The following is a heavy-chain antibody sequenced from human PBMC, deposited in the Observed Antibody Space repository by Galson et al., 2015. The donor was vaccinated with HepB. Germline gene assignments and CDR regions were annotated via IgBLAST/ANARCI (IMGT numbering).Heavy chain of an antibody. CDR3: ARDNQNFKDTAMVLLAPYY. J-gene: IGHJ4*02. Sequence: SVKVSCKASGYTFTSYGISWVRQAPGQGLEWMGGIIPIFGTANYAQKFQGRVTITADESTSTAYMELSSLRSEDTAVYYCARDNQNFKDTAMVLLAPYYWGQGTLVTVSS. CDR1: GYTFTSYG. D-gene: IGHD5-18*01. V-gene: IGHV1-69*13. CDR2: IIPIFGTA.